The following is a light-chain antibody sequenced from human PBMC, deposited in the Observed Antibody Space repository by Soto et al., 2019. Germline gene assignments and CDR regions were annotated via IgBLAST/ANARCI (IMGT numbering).Light chain of an antibody. CDR3: QQRHSWPRT. CDR2: DAS. J-gene: IGKJ1*01. CDR1: QSITTE. V-gene: IGKV3-11*01. Sequence: EIVLTQSPATLSLSPGERATLSCRASQSITTELAWYQQKPGQPPRLLIYDASNRATGIPARFSGSGSGTDFTLTISSLEPDDFVVYYCQQRHSWPRTFDQGTKVEIK.